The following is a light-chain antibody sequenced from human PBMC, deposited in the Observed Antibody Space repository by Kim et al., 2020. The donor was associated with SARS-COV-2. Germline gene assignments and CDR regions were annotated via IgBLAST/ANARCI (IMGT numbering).Light chain of an antibody. Sequence: SYELTQPPSVSVSPGQTASITCWGNNFGDKYVHWYQQKPGQSPVLVIYYDSERPSGIPERFSGSNSGNTATLTISRTEAMDEADYYCQVWESSSVLLGGG. V-gene: IGLV3-1*01. CDR1: NFGDKY. CDR3: QVWESSSVL. CDR2: YDS. J-gene: IGLJ2*01.